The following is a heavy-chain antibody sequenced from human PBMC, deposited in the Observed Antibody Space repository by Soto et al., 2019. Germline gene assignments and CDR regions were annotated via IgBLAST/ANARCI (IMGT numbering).Heavy chain of an antibody. CDR1: GFTFSSYW. D-gene: IGHD2-2*01. Sequence: GGSLRLSCAASGFTFSSYWMSWVRQAPGKGLEWVANIKQDGSEKYYVDSVKGRFTISRDNAKNSLYLQMNSLRAEDTAVYYCARDIVVVPAAHYYYYCMDVWGQGTTVTVSS. CDR2: IKQDGSEK. V-gene: IGHV3-7*01. CDR3: ARDIVVVPAAHYYYYCMDV. J-gene: IGHJ6*02.